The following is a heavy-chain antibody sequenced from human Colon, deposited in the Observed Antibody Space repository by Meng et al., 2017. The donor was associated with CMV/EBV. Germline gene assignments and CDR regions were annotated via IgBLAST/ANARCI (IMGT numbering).Heavy chain of an antibody. CDR1: GFTFSSYS. CDR2: ISSSSSYI. CDR3: AREKRGYSGYNYYGMDV. D-gene: IGHD5-12*01. Sequence: GGSLRLSCAASGFTFSSYSMNWVRQAPGKGLEWVSSISSSSSYIYYADSVKGRFTISRDNAKNSLYLQMNSLRAEDTAVYYCAREKRGYSGYNYYGMDVWGQGTTVTV. V-gene: IGHV3-21*01. J-gene: IGHJ6*02.